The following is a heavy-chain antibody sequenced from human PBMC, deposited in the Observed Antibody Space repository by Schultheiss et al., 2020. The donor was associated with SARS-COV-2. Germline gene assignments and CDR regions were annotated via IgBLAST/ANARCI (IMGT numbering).Heavy chain of an antibody. D-gene: IGHD4-11*01. J-gene: IGHJ6*02. V-gene: IGHV3-30-3*01. Sequence: GESLKISCAASGLTFSSYAMHWVRQAPGKGLEWVAVISYDGSNKYYADSVKGRFTISRDNSKNTLYLQMNSLRAEDTAVYYCARDDYQYYYGMDVWGQGTTVTVSS. CDR2: ISYDGSNK. CDR1: GLTFSSYA. CDR3: ARDDYQYYYGMDV.